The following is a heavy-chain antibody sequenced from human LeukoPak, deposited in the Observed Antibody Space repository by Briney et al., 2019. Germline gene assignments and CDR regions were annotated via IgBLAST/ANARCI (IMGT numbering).Heavy chain of an antibody. CDR1: GFTFSSYG. Sequence: GGSLRHSCAASGFTFSSYGMHWVRQAPGKGLEWVAVIWYDGSNKYYADSVKGRFTISRDNSKNTLYLQMNSLRAEDTAVYYCARDFGGSYAVDYWGQGTLVTVSS. CDR3: ARDFGGSYAVDY. V-gene: IGHV3-33*01. D-gene: IGHD1-26*01. CDR2: IWYDGSNK. J-gene: IGHJ4*02.